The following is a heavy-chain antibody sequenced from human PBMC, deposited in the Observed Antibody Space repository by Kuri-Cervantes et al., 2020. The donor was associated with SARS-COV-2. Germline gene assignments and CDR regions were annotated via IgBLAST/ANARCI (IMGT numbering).Heavy chain of an antibody. CDR3: AKDGGSGYSRDAFDI. D-gene: IGHD3-22*01. J-gene: IGHJ3*02. CDR2: MNPNSGNT. V-gene: IGHV1-8*02. CDR1: GYTFTSYG. Sequence: ASVKVSCKASGYTFTSYGISWVRQAPGQGLEWMGWMNPNSGNTGYAQKFQGRVTMTRNTSISTAYMELSSLRSEDTAVYYCAKDGGSGYSRDAFDIWGQGTMVTVSS.